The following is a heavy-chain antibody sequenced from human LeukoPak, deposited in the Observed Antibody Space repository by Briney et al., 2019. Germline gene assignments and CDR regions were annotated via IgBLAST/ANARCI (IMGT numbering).Heavy chain of an antibody. CDR3: ARVRRPGIAVAGPDY. J-gene: IGHJ4*02. D-gene: IGHD6-19*01. V-gene: IGHV3-74*01. Sequence: PGGSLRLSCAASGFTFSGFWMHWVRHAPGKGLVWVSCISFDGSDATYADSVKGRFTISRDNAKNTLHLQMDSLTAEDTAVYYCARVRRPGIAVAGPDYWGQGTLVTVSS. CDR1: GFTFSGFW. CDR2: ISFDGSDA.